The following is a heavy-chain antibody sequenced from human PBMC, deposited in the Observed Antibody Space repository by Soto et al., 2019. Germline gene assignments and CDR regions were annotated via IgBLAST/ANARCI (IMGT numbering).Heavy chain of an antibody. CDR1: GFTFSSYG. CDR3: ARDRGSSDYYYGMDV. D-gene: IGHD6-6*01. CDR2: IWYDGSNK. J-gene: IGHJ6*02. V-gene: IGHV3-33*01. Sequence: QVQLVESGGGVVQPGRSLGLSCAASGFTFSSYGMHWVRQAPGKGLEWVAVIWYDGSNKYYADSVKGRFTISRDNSKNTLYLQMNSLRAEDTAVYYCARDRGSSDYYYGMDVWGQGTTVTVSS.